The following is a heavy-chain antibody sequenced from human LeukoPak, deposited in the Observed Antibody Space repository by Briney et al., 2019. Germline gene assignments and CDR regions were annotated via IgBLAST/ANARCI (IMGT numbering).Heavy chain of an antibody. CDR1: GYSFTSYW. J-gene: IGHJ4*02. CDR3: ARQGSCGGDCYDLDY. V-gene: IGHV5-51*01. D-gene: IGHD2-21*02. Sequence: GESLKISCKGSGYSFTSYWIGWVRQMPGKDLEWMGIIYPGDSDTRYSPSFQGQVTISADKSISTAYLQWSSLKASDTAMYYCARQGSCGGDCYDLDYWGQGTLVTVSS. CDR2: IYPGDSDT.